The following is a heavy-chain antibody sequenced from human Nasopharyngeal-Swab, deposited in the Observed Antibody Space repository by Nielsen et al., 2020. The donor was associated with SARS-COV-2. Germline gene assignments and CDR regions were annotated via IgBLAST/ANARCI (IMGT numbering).Heavy chain of an antibody. J-gene: IGHJ5*02. V-gene: IGHV4-59*11. CDR1: DVPITSHY. Sequence: SEPLSPPFPLPDVPITSHYWIWIRQPPGKGLNWIGYISHISVTSYNPSLKSRVTMFMDTTKNQFPLSLKSATAADTAVYYCAKEGATGWFDPCGQGTLVTVSS. CDR2: ISHISVT. CDR3: AKEGATGWFDP.